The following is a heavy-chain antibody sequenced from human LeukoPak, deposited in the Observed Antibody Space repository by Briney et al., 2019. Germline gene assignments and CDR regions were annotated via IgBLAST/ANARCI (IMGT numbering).Heavy chain of an antibody. CDR1: GGSISSGDYY. CDR2: IYYSGST. Sequence: PSQTLSLTCTVSGGSISSGDYYWSWIRQPPGKGLEWIGCIYYSGSTYYNPSLKSRVTISVDTSKNQFSLKLSSVTAADTAVYYCARVFGRSGQRYYYYMDVWGKGTTVTVSS. V-gene: IGHV4-30-4*08. CDR3: ARVFGRSGQRYYYYMDV. D-gene: IGHD3-3*01. J-gene: IGHJ6*03.